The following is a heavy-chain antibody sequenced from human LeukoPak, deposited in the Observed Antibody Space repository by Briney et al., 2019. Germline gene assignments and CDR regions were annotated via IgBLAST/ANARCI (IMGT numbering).Heavy chain of an antibody. CDR1: GYTFTGYY. D-gene: IGHD2-2*01. CDR2: INPNSGGT. Sequence: ASVKVSCKASGYTFTGYYMHWVRQAPGQGLEWMGWINPNSGGTNYAQKFQGRVTMTRDTSISTAYMELSRLRSDDTAVYYCARSRYCSSTSCYYWFDPWGQGTPVTVSS. V-gene: IGHV1-2*02. CDR3: ARSRYCSSTSCYYWFDP. J-gene: IGHJ5*02.